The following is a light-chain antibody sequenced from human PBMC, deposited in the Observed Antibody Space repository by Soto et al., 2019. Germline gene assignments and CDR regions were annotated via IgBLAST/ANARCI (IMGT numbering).Light chain of an antibody. V-gene: IGLV2-8*01. CDR2: AVC. CDR3: SSYTGGNPSYV. CDR1: STDLGCYEY. J-gene: IGLJ1*01. Sequence: QSVLSQHTSASGSPRRSVTISCTVTSTDLGCYEYVSWYQQHPGKAPQRMIYAVCRQPSGGADRLSVSRPGNTASLTVSGLQADYEGDYYCSSYTGGNPSYVFGTGTKV.